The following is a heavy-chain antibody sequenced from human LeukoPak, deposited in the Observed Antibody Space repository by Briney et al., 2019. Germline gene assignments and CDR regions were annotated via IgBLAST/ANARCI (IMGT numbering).Heavy chain of an antibody. CDR3: ARDLVAAAATGYYYYMDV. V-gene: IGHV4-4*07. CDR2: IYTSGST. Sequence: PSETLSLTCTVSGGSISSYYWSWIRQPAGKGLEWIGRIYTSGSTNYNPSLKSRVTMSVDTSKNQFTLKLSSVTAADTAVYYCARDLVAAAATGYYYYMDVWGKGTTVTVSS. CDR1: GGSISSYY. J-gene: IGHJ6*03. D-gene: IGHD6-13*01.